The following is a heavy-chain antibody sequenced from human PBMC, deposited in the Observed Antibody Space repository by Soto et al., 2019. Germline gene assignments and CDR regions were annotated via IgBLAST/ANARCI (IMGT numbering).Heavy chain of an antibody. V-gene: IGHV3-23*01. CDR3: ANVPEYNFWSGYRYYFDY. CDR1: GFTFSNHV. Sequence: GGSLRLSCAASGFTFSNHVMNWVRQAPGKGLEWVSAINGGGGSTFYADSVKGRFAISRDNSKNTLYLQMHSLRADDTAVYYCANVPEYNFWSGYRYYFDYWGQGTLVTVSS. CDR2: INGGGGST. D-gene: IGHD3-3*01. J-gene: IGHJ4*02.